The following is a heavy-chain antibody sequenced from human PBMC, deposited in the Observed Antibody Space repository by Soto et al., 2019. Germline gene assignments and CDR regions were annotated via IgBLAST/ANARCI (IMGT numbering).Heavy chain of an antibody. Sequence: GGSLRLSCAASGFTFSSYAMSWVRQAPGKGLEWVSAISGSGGSTYYADSVKGRFTISRDNSKDTLYLQMKSLRAEDTAVYYCAKDRHHYYDSSGPNDAFDIWGQGTMVTV. V-gene: IGHV3-23*01. D-gene: IGHD3-22*01. CDR1: GFTFSSYA. CDR2: ISGSGGST. CDR3: AKDRHHYYDSSGPNDAFDI. J-gene: IGHJ3*02.